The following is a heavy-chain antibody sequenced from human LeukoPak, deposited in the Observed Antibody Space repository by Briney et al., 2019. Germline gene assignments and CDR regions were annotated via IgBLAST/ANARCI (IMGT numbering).Heavy chain of an antibody. V-gene: IGHV4-59*01. CDR1: GGSISSYY. CDR2: IYYSGST. J-gene: IGHJ4*02. Sequence: SETLSLTCTVSGGSISSYYWSWIRQPPGKGLEWIGYIYYSGSTNYNPSLKSRVTISVDTSKNQFSLKLSSVTAADTAVYYCAREGDIVAATRPGNFDYWGQGTLVTVSS. CDR3: AREGDIVAATRPGNFDY. D-gene: IGHD5-12*01.